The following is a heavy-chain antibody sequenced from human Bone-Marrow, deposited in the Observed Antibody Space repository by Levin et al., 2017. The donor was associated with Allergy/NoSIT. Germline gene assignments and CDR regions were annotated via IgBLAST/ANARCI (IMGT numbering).Heavy chain of an antibody. D-gene: IGHD6-6*01. Sequence: MAGGSLRLSCKASGFTFTTYGLTWVRQAPGRGLEWMGWVSAYSGNTNYALNLQDSVTITTDTATNPAYMALSRLRYDDTTVYYCARGHVPYYSYGMDVWGQGTTVVVSS. CDR3: ARGHVPYYSYGMDV. V-gene: IGHV1-18*01. CDR2: VSAYSGNT. J-gene: IGHJ6*02. CDR1: GFTFTTYG.